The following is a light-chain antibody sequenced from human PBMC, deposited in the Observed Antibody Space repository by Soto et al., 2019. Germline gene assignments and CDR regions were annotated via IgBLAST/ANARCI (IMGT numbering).Light chain of an antibody. J-gene: IGLJ2*01. CDR3: QVWDSGSAHVV. CDR2: SDT. Sequence: YELTQPPSVSVAPGKTASLSCGGNDIGSKGVHWYQQKPGQAPVLVIYSDTDLPPVITERFSGSNSANLATLTISRVEAGDEADYYCQVWDSGSAHVVFGGGTKLTVL. V-gene: IGLV3-21*01. CDR1: DIGSKG.